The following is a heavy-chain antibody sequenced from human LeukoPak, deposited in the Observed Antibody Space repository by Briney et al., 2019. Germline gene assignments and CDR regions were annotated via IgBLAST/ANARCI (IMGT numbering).Heavy chain of an antibody. CDR2: IYYSGST. Sequence: SETLSLTCTVSGGSISSGDYYRSWIRQPPGKGLEWIGYIYYSGSTYYNPSLKSRVTISVDTSKNQFSLKLSSVTAADTAVYYCAREGLSSWYRDAFDIWGQGTVVTVSS. CDR3: AREGLSSWYRDAFDI. V-gene: IGHV4-30-4*01. CDR1: GGSISSGDYY. J-gene: IGHJ3*02. D-gene: IGHD6-13*01.